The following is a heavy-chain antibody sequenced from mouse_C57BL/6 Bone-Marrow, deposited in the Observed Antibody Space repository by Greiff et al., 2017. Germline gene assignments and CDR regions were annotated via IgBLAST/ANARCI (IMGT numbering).Heavy chain of an antibody. J-gene: IGHJ3*01. CDR3: ARQLGSAWFAY. Sequence: VQLQQSGPELVKPGASVKISCKASGYSFTGYYMNWVKQSPEQSLEWIGEINPSTGGTTYNQKFKAKATLTADKSSSTAYMQLKSLTSEDSAVYYCARQLGSAWFAYWGQGTLVTVSA. V-gene: IGHV1-42*01. CDR1: GYSFTGYY. D-gene: IGHD3-1*01. CDR2: INPSTGGT.